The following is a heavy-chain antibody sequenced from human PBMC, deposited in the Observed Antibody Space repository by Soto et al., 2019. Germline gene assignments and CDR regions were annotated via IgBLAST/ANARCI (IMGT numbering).Heavy chain of an antibody. J-gene: IGHJ4*02. Sequence: EVLLLQSGGGLVQPGGSLRLSCAASGFTFGDYAMTWVRQAPGKGLEWVSDISDGDGDTHYADSVKGRFTTSRDNAKNTHYLQMSSLRAEDAAVYYCAKGRIYFDFWGQGTLVTVSS. CDR1: GFTFGDYA. D-gene: IGHD2-15*01. CDR3: AKGRIYFDF. V-gene: IGHV3-23*01. CDR2: ISDGDGDT.